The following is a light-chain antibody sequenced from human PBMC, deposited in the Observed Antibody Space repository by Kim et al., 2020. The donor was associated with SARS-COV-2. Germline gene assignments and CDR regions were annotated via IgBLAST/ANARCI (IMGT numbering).Light chain of an antibody. CDR2: KAS. V-gene: IGKV1-5*03. CDR1: QSISTW. CDR3: QQYNIYWT. Sequence: DIQMTQSPSTLSASVGDRVTITCRASQSISTWLAWYQQKPGKAPKLLIYKASSLESGVPSRFSGSGSGTEFTLTISSLQPDDLATYYCQQYNIYWTFGQGTKVDIK. J-gene: IGKJ1*01.